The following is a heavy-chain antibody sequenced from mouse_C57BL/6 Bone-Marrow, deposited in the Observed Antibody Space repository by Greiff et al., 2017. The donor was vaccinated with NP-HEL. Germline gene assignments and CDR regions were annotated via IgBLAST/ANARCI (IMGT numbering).Heavy chain of an antibody. Sequence: EVQVVESGPELVKPGASVKMSCKASGYTFTDYNMHWVKQSHGKSLEWIGYINPNNGGTSYNQKFKGKATLTVNTSSSTAYMELRSLTSEDSAVYYCARGGIYYYGSSPYYYAMDYWGQGTSVTVSS. V-gene: IGHV1-22*01. D-gene: IGHD1-1*01. CDR3: ARGGIYYYGSSPYYYAMDY. CDR2: INPNNGGT. CDR1: GYTFTDYN. J-gene: IGHJ4*01.